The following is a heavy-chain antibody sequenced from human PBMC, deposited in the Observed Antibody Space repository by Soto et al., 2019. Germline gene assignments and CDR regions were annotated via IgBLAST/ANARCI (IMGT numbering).Heavy chain of an antibody. CDR3: ARDDAFQNENGFDI. D-gene: IGHD1-1*01. Sequence: QVQLVESGGGVVQPGRSLRLSCAASGFTFSRYGFHWVRQAPAKGLEWVAVIVSDGSNKYHADSVEGRFTISRDNSKDTLYLQMNSLRAEDTAVYYCARDDAFQNENGFDIWGQGTMVTVSS. J-gene: IGHJ3*02. CDR2: IVSDGSNK. CDR1: GFTFSRYG. V-gene: IGHV3-33*01.